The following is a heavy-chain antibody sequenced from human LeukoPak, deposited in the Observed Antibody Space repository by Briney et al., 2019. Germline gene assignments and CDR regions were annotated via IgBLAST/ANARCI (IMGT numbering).Heavy chain of an antibody. CDR1: GYTFTGYY. J-gene: IGHJ4*02. CDR3: ARGSRNYNNYEGADY. Sequence: GASVKVSCKASGYTFTGYYMHWVRQAPGQGLEWMGWINPNSGGTNHAQKFQGRVTMTRDTSISTAYMELSRLRSDDTAVYYCARGSRNYNNYEGADYWGQGTLVTVSS. CDR2: INPNSGGT. V-gene: IGHV1-2*02. D-gene: IGHD4-11*01.